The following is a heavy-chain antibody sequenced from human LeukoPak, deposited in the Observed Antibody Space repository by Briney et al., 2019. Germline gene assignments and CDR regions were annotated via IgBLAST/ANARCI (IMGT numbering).Heavy chain of an antibody. D-gene: IGHD4-11*01. CDR2: IKSKTDGGTT. V-gene: IGHV3-15*01. Sequence: GGSLRLSCAASGFTFSSYAMSWVRQAPGKGLEWVGRIKSKTDGGTTDYAAPVKGRFTISRDDSKNTLYLQMNSLKTEDTAVYYCTTDPIPRDYTKWVLDYWGQGTLVTVSS. J-gene: IGHJ4*02. CDR1: GFTFSSYA. CDR3: TTDPIPRDYTKWVLDY.